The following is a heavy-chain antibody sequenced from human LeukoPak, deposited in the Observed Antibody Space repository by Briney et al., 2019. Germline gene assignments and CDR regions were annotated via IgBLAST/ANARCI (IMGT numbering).Heavy chain of an antibody. CDR3: ARAYYYDSSGYRRAFDI. V-gene: IGHV1-69*05. Sequence: ASVKVSCKASGGTFSSYATSWVRQAPGQGLEWMGGIIPIFGTANYAQKFQGRVTITTDESTSTAYMELSSLRSEDTAVYYCARAYYYDSSGYRRAFDIWGQGTMVTVPS. CDR2: IIPIFGTA. CDR1: GGTFSSYA. J-gene: IGHJ3*02. D-gene: IGHD3-22*01.